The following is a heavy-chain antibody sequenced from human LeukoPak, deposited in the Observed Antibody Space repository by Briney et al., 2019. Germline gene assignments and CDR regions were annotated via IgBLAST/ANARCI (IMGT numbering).Heavy chain of an antibody. CDR3: ARDLGYGLGDY. Sequence: PGGSLRLSCAASGFTFSSYGMHWVRQAPGKGLEWVAVIWYDGSNKYYADSVKGRFTISRDNSKNTLYLQMNSLRAEDTAVYYCARDLGYGLGDYWGQGTLVTVSS. CDR2: IWYDGSNK. V-gene: IGHV3-33*01. CDR1: GFTFSSYG. J-gene: IGHJ4*02. D-gene: IGHD5-18*01.